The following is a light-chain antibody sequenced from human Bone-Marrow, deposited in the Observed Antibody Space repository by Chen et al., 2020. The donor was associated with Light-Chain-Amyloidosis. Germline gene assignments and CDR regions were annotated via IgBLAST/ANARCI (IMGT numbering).Light chain of an antibody. J-gene: IGLJ2*01. CDR1: DLPTKY. Sequence: SYELTQPPSVSVSPGQTARITCSGDDLPTKYAYWYQQKPGQAPVLVIHRDTERPSGISERFSGASSGTIATLTIRGVQAEDEADDHCQSADSSGTYEVRFGGGTKLTV. CDR3: QSADSSGTYEVR. V-gene: IGLV3-25*03. CDR2: RDT.